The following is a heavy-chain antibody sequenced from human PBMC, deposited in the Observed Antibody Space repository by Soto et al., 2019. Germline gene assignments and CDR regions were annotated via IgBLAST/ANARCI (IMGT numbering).Heavy chain of an antibody. J-gene: IGHJ6*02. CDR1: GHTFTSYG. V-gene: IGHV1-18*01. Sequence: QVQLVQSGAEVKKPGASVKVSCKAAGHTFTSYGISWVRQAPGQGLESMGWISAYNGNTNYAQKLQGRVTMTTDTCKGTAYMELRSLGSDDTAVYYCAVAYCGGDCYPDVWGQGTTVTVSS. CDR3: AVAYCGGDCYPDV. CDR2: ISAYNGNT. D-gene: IGHD2-21*02.